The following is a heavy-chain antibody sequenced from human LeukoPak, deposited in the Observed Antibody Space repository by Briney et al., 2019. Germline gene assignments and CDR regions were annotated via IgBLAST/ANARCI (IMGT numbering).Heavy chain of an antibody. CDR1: GGSISSYY. D-gene: IGHD6-13*01. V-gene: IGHV4-59*01. CDR3: ARGEYSSSWSSALHYYYYMDV. CDR2: IYYSGST. J-gene: IGHJ6*03. Sequence: SETLSLTCTVSGGSISSYYWSWIRQPPGKGLEWIGYIYYSGSTSYNPSLKSRVTISVDTSKNQFSLKLSSVTAADTAVYYCARGEYSSSWSSALHYYYYMDVWGKGTTVTISS.